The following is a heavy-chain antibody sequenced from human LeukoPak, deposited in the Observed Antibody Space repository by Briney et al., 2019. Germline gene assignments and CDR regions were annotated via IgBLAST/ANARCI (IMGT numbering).Heavy chain of an antibody. Sequence: ASVKVSCKTSGYTFTGYYMHWLRQAPGQGPEWMGWLNPNTGETKFARKFQGRVTMSRGTSIYTAYMELNRLTSDDTAVYYCARALHNWNDQGSDHWGQGTLVTVSS. D-gene: IGHD1-1*01. J-gene: IGHJ4*02. CDR2: LNPNTGET. V-gene: IGHV1-2*02. CDR3: ARALHNWNDQGSDH. CDR1: GYTFTGYY.